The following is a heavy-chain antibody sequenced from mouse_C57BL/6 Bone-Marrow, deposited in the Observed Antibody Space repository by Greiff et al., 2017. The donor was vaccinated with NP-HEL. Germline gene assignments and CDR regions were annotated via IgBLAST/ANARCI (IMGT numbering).Heavy chain of an antibody. J-gene: IGHJ2*01. CDR2: IDPSDSET. D-gene: IGHD2-4*01. CDR1: GYTFTSYW. Sequence: QVQLQQPGAELVRPGSSVKLSCKASGYTFTSYWMHWVKQSPIQGLEWIGNIDPSDSETHYNQKFKDKATLTVDKSSSTAYMQLSSLTSEDSAVYYCARSVYDYDDGDFDYWGQGTTLTVSS. CDR3: ARSVYDYDDGDFDY. V-gene: IGHV1-52*01.